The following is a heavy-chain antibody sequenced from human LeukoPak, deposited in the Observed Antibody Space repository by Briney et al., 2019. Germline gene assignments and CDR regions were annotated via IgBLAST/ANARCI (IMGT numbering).Heavy chain of an antibody. CDR2: IIPIFGTA. Sequence: ASVKVSCKASGGTFISYAISWVRQAPGQGLEWMGGIIPIFGTANYAQKFQGRVTITADESTSTAYMELSSLRSEDTAVYYCARARDYYGSGRPYGMDVWGKGTTVTVSS. J-gene: IGHJ6*04. CDR3: ARARDYYGSGRPYGMDV. D-gene: IGHD3-10*01. V-gene: IGHV1-69*01. CDR1: GGTFISYA.